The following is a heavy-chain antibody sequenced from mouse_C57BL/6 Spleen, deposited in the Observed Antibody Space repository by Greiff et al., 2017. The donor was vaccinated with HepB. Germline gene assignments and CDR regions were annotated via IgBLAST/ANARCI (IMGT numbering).Heavy chain of an antibody. CDR3: ARDGGLRGFAY. D-gene: IGHD2-4*01. J-gene: IGHJ3*01. V-gene: IGHV5-16*01. Sequence: EVKLEESEGGLVQPGSSMKLSCTASGFTFSDYYMAWVRQVPEKGLEWVANINYDGSSTYYLDSLKSRFIISRDNAKNILYLQMSSLKSEDTATYYCARDGGLRGFAYWGQGTLVTVSA. CDR2: INYDGSST. CDR1: GFTFSDYY.